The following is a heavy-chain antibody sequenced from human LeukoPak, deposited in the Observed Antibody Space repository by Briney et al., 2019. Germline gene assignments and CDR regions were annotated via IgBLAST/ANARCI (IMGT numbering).Heavy chain of an antibody. CDR1: GGSIISSSYY. Sequence: SETLSLTCTVSGGSIISSSYYWGWIRQPPGKGLEWIGTIYYSGSTYYNPSLKSRVTISVDTSKNQFSLNLSSVTAADTAVYYCARPATVTTSFWYFDLWGRGTLVTVSS. J-gene: IGHJ2*01. CDR3: ARPATVTTSFWYFDL. V-gene: IGHV4-39*01. CDR2: IYYSGST. D-gene: IGHD4-17*01.